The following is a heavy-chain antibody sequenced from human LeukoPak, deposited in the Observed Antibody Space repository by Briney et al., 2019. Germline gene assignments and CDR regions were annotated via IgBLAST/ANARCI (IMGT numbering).Heavy chain of an antibody. CDR2: IYPGDSET. Sequence: GESLKISCKGSGYRFTNYWIGWVRQMPGKGLEWMGIIYPGDSETRYSPSFQGQVTISADKSISTAYLQWSSLKASDTAMYYCARLPVVVAATEGIEDYWGQGTLVTVSS. CDR3: ARLPVVVAATEGIEDY. J-gene: IGHJ4*02. CDR1: GYRFTNYW. V-gene: IGHV5-51*01. D-gene: IGHD2-15*01.